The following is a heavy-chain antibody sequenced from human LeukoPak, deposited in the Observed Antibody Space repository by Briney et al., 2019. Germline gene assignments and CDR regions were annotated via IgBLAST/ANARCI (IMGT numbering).Heavy chain of an antibody. Sequence: PGGSLRLSCAASGITFSSYNMNWVRQAPGKGLEWVSSISSSSSYIYYADSLKGRFTISRDNAKNSLFLQMNSLRAEDTAVYYCARNLNSWFDPWGQGTLVTVSS. J-gene: IGHJ5*02. V-gene: IGHV3-21*01. CDR1: GITFSSYN. CDR2: ISSSSSYI. CDR3: ARNLNSWFDP. D-gene: IGHD3-9*01.